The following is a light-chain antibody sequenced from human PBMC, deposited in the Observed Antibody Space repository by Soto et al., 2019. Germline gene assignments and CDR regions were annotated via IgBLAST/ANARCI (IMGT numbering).Light chain of an antibody. CDR1: QSVSSSY. CDR3: QHYGTSAL. V-gene: IGKV3-20*01. CDR2: DTS. Sequence: EIVLTQSPGTLSFSPGERATLSCRTSQSVSSSYLAWYQQKPGQAPRLLIYDTSDRATGIPDRFSASGSGTDFTLTISRLEPEDFAVYYCQHYGTSALFGPGTKVDIK. J-gene: IGKJ3*01.